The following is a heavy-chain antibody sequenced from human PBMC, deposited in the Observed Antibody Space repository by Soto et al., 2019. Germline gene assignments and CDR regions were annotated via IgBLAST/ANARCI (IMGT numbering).Heavy chain of an antibody. CDR2: ISAYNGNT. V-gene: IGHV1-18*04. D-gene: IGHD3-22*01. CDR1: GYTFNSYG. Sequence: ASVKVSCKASGYTFNSYGISWVRQAPGQGLEWMGWISAYNGNTNYVQKFQGRVTMTTEKSTSTAYMELRSLRSDDTAVYYCARDYEGGGYYYYYYGMDVWGQGTTVTVSS. CDR3: ARDYEGGGYYYYYYGMDV. J-gene: IGHJ6*02.